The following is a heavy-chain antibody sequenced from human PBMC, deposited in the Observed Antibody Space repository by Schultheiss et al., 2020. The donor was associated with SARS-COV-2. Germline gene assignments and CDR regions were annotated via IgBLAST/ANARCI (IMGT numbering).Heavy chain of an antibody. CDR1: GFTVSDYY. Sequence: GGSLRLSCAASGFTVSDYYMGWIRQAPGKGLEWVAVISYDGSNKYYADSVKGRFTISRDNSKNTLYLQMNSLRAEDTAVYYCAKFGPLYYYYGMDVWGQGTTVTVSS. J-gene: IGHJ6*02. CDR2: ISYDGSNK. V-gene: IGHV3-30*18. CDR3: AKFGPLYYYYGMDV. D-gene: IGHD3/OR15-3a*01.